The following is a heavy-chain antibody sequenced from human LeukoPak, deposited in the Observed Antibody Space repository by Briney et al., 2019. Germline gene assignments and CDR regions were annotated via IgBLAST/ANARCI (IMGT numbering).Heavy chain of an antibody. CDR2: IYYSGST. CDR3: GGSGGEQWLGNWFDP. V-gene: IGHV4-39*01. Sequence: SETLSLTCTVSGGSISSSSYCWGWIRQPPGKGLEWIGSIYYSGSTYYNPSLKSRVTISIDTSKNQFSLKLSSVTAADTAVYYCGGSGGEQWLGNWFDPWGQGTLVTVSS. CDR1: GGSISSSSYC. D-gene: IGHD6-19*01. J-gene: IGHJ5*02.